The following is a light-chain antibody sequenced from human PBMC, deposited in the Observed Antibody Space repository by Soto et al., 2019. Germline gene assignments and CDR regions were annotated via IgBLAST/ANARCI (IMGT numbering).Light chain of an antibody. Sequence: EIVLTQSPGTLSLSPGERATLSCRASQSVSSTYLAWYQLKPGQAPRLLIYGASSRATGIPDRFSGSGSGTDFTLIISRLEPEDFAVYYCQQYGSSPRTFGQGTKVEIK. V-gene: IGKV3-20*01. CDR1: QSVSSTY. CDR2: GAS. CDR3: QQYGSSPRT. J-gene: IGKJ1*01.